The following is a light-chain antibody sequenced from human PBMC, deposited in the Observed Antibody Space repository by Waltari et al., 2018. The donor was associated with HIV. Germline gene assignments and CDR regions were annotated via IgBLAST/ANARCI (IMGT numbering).Light chain of an antibody. J-gene: IGKJ2*03. CDR2: GAS. V-gene: IGKV3-15*01. Sequence: IVMTQSPATLSVSLGERATLSCRASHSVSTNLAWYQQKPGQAPRLLIYGASTRATGIPARFSGSGSGTDLTLTISSLQSEDFAVYYCQQFICWPFSFGQVTKLEIK. CDR1: HSVSTN. CDR3: QQFICWPFS.